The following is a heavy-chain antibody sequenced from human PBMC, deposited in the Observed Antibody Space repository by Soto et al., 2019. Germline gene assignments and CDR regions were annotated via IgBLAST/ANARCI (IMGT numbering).Heavy chain of an antibody. CDR3: ARAPRYSGPDY. Sequence: ASVPVSCKASGDTFSRYASIWVRQAPGQGLEWMGGIIPIFGTANYAQKFQGRVTITADESTSTAYMELSSLRSEDTAVYYCARAPRYSGPDYWGQGTLVTVSS. CDR2: IIPIFGTA. V-gene: IGHV1-69*13. J-gene: IGHJ4*02. CDR1: GDTFSRYA. D-gene: IGHD1-26*01.